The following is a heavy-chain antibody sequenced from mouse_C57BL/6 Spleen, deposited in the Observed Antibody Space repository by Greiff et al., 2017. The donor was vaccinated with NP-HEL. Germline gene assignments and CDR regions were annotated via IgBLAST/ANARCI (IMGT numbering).Heavy chain of an antibody. CDR1: GYTFTSYG. Sequence: VKLQESGAELARPGASVKLSCKASGYTFTSYGISWVKQRTGQGLEWIGEIYPRSGNTYYNEKFKGKATLTADKSSSTAYMELRSLTSEDSAVYFCARLSDGYYAMDYWGQGTSVTVSS. D-gene: IGHD2-3*01. CDR2: IYPRSGNT. J-gene: IGHJ4*01. CDR3: ARLSDGYYAMDY. V-gene: IGHV1-81*01.